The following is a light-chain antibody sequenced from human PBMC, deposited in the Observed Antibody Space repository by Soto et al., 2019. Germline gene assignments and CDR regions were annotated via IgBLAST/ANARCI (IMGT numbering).Light chain of an antibody. V-gene: IGLV2-14*01. J-gene: IGLJ3*02. CDR1: SSDVGRYNY. CDR2: EVS. CDR3: SSDTSSSTLV. Sequence: QSALTQPASVSGAPGQSITISCTGTSSDVGRYNYVSWYQQHPGKAPKLMIYEVSNRPSGVSNRFSGSKSGNTASLTISGLPAEDEADYYCSSDTSSSTLVFGGGTQLTVL.